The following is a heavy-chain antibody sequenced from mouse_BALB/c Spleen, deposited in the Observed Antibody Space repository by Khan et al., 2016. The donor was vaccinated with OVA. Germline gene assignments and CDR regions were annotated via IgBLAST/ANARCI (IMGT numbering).Heavy chain of an antibody. J-gene: IGHJ2*01. CDR2: ISYSGNT. CDR1: GYSITSDYA. D-gene: IGHD1-1*01. CDR3: ARVYGGDFDY. V-gene: IGHV3-2*02. Sequence: EVKLLESGPGLVKPSQPLSLTCTVTGYSITSDYAWNWIRQFPGNKLEWMGYISYSGNTKYNPSLKSRISITRDTSKNQFFLQLNSVTIEDTATYYCARVYGGDFDYWGQGTTLTVSS.